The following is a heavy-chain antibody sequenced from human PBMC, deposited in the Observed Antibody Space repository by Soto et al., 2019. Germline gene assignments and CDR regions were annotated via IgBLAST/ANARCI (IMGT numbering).Heavy chain of an antibody. Sequence: PGWSLRLSCACSGFDFIDFHISWVRQSPGKGLEWISYISSSLGHTDYADSVKGRFTTSRDNAKSSVFLEMSDLRSDDTAVYYCAANCNFGLNFWGQGTLVTVSS. D-gene: IGHD1-1*01. J-gene: IGHJ4*02. CDR1: GFDFIDFH. CDR2: ISSSLGHT. V-gene: IGHV3-11*03. CDR3: AANCNFGLNF.